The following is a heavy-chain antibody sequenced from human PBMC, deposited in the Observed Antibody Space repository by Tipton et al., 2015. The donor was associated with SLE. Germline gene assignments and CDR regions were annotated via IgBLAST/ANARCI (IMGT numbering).Heavy chain of an antibody. CDR2: VTNSGGTT. CDR3: AKDSGLQFYYYMDV. J-gene: IGHJ6*03. CDR1: GFAFSFHT. D-gene: IGHD4-11*01. V-gene: IGHV3-23*01. Sequence: SLRLSCTASGFAFSFHTMTWVRQAPGKGLEWVSGVTNSGGTTWYADSVKGRFTISRDNSKNTLYLQMNNLRPEDTAVYYCAKDSGLQFYYYMDVWGKGTTVTISS.